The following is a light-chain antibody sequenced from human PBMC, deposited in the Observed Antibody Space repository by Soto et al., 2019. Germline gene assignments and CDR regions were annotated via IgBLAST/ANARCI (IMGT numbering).Light chain of an antibody. CDR2: GAS. CDR3: QQYNTSPFT. CDR1: QSISSY. J-gene: IGKJ2*01. V-gene: IGKV3-20*01. Sequence: TQSPSSLSASVGDRVTITCRASQSISSYLAWYQENPGQAPRLLIYGASSRATGIPDRFSGSGSGTDFTLTISRLEPEDFALYYCQQYNTSPFTFGQGTKLEIK.